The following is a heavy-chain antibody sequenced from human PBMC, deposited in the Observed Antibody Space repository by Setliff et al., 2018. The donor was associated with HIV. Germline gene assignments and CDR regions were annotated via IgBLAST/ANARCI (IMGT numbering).Heavy chain of an antibody. CDR2: ISSSGRTI. Sequence: PGGSLRLSCAASGFPFSNYCMNWIRQAPGKGLEWISSISSSGRTIKYADSVKGRFTISRDNAKRSLYLQMNSLRVEDTAVYYCARDIPPEYPGFDLWGQGTVVTVS. D-gene: IGHD6-6*01. CDR1: GFPFSNYC. CDR3: ARDIPPEYPGFDL. J-gene: IGHJ3*01. V-gene: IGHV3-11*04.